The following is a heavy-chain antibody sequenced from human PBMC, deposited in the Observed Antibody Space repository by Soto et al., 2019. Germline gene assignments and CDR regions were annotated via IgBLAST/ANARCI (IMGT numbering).Heavy chain of an antibody. CDR1: GYTLTELS. V-gene: IGHV1-24*01. CDR3: ATGRTISGRRNRHYYYYYYMDV. D-gene: IGHD3-3*01. CDR2: FDPEDGET. Sequence: EASVKVSCKVSGYTLTELSMHWVRQAPGKGLEWMGGFDPEDGETIYAQKFQGRVTMTEDTSTDTAYMELSSLRSEDTAVYYCATGRTISGRRNRHYYYYYYMDVWGKGTTVTVSS. J-gene: IGHJ6*03.